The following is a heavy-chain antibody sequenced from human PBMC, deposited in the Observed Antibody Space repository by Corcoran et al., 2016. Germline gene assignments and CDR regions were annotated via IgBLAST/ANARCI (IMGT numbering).Heavy chain of an antibody. CDR3: ARAGTIRERGGAGSYPNY. J-gene: IGHJ4*02. D-gene: IGHD3-10*01. CDR1: GYTFTGYY. V-gene: IGHV1-2*02. CDR2: INPNSGGT. Sequence: QVQLVQSGAEVKKPGASVKVSCKASGYTFTGYYMHWVRQAPGQGLEWMGWINPNSGGTNYAQKCQGRVTMTRDTSISTAYMELSRLRYDDTAVYSCARAGTIRERGGAGSYPNYWGQGTLVTVSS.